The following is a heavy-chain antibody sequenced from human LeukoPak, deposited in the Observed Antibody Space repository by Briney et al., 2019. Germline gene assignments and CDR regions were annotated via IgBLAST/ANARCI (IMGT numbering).Heavy chain of an antibody. V-gene: IGHV1-18*01. CDR1: GYTFSNYG. CDR3: ATCGSGTHPPDPYYYYMDV. J-gene: IGHJ6*03. Sequence: ASETVSCKASGYTFSNYGISWVRQAPGPGIEWMGLISAYNGNTNYAQQSQRRVTMTTDTTTSTAYMELRSLRSDDAAVFYCATCGSGTHPPDPYYYYMDVWGKGTTVTISS. D-gene: IGHD3-10*01. CDR2: ISAYNGNT.